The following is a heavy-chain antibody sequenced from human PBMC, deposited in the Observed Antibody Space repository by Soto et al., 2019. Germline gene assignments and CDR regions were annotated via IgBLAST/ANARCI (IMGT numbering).Heavy chain of an antibody. D-gene: IGHD2-8*02. CDR3: ARGYCTGGRCRNFFDP. J-gene: IGHJ5*02. Sequence: PSETLSLTCTVSGGSINNYYGSWIRQPPGKQLPWIGYIYKGGGTTSNPSLHSRVTISVYTSRNQFSLNLTSVTAADTAVYFCARGYCTGGRCRNFFDPRGQGTLVTVSS. CDR1: GGSINNYY. CDR2: IYKGGGT. V-gene: IGHV4-59*01.